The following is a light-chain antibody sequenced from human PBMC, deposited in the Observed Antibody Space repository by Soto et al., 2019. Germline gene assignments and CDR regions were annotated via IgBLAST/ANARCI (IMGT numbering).Light chain of an antibody. CDR2: GAS. CDR3: QHYGSSPGS. J-gene: IGKJ1*01. Sequence: EIVLTQSPGPLSLSPGERATLSCRASQSVSSSYLAWYQQKPGQAPRLLIYGASSRATGIPDRFSGSGSGTDYTLTISRREPEDFAVYYCQHYGSSPGSFGQGTKVEMK. CDR1: QSVSSSY. V-gene: IGKV3-20*01.